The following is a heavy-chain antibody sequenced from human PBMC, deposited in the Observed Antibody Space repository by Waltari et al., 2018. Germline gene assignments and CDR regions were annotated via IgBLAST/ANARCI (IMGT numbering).Heavy chain of an antibody. CDR2: IKGDGSEK. CDR1: GFPFSSSW. CDR3: TRGGDDSSWYWRN. Sequence: EVQLVESGGGSVQPGGSLRLSCAASGFPFSSSWMSGVRQAPGKGLEWVANIKGDGSEKYSVESVKGRFTISRDNAKNSLYLQLNSLRADDTAVYYCTRGGDDSSWYWRNWGQGTLVTVSS. D-gene: IGHD6-13*01. J-gene: IGHJ4*02. V-gene: IGHV3-7*01.